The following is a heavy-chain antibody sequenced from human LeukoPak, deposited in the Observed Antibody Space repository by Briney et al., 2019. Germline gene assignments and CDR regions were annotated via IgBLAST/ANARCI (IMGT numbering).Heavy chain of an antibody. J-gene: IGHJ4*02. CDR2: IYYSGST. Sequence: SETLSLTCTVSGGSISSSTYYWGWIRQPPGKGLELIGTIYYSGSTYYNPSLKSRVTISVDTSKNQFSLKLSSVTAADTAVYYCARPYGAAGLDWGQGTLVTVSS. CDR1: GGSISSSTYY. V-gene: IGHV4-39*01. D-gene: IGHD4-17*01. CDR3: ARPYGAAGLD.